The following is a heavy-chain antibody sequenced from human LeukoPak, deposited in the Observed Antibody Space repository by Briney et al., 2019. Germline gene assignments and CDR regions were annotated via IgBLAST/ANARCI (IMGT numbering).Heavy chain of an antibody. J-gene: IGHJ6*02. D-gene: IGHD2-2*01. V-gene: IGHV3-33*01. CDR2: IWYDGSNK. CDR3: ARDPGIVVVPAAMYYYYGMDV. CDR1: GVTFSSYG. Sequence: PGGSLRLSCAASGVTFSSYGMRWVRQAPGKGLEWVAVIWYDGSNKYDADSVKGRFTISRDNSKNTLYLQMNSLRAEDTAVYYCARDPGIVVVPAAMYYYYGMDVWGQGTTVTVSS.